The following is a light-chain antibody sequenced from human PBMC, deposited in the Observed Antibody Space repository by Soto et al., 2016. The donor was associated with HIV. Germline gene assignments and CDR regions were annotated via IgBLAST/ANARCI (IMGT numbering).Light chain of an antibody. J-gene: IGKJ4*01. Sequence: DIQLTQSPSSLSASLGDRVTITCRATQVIRNSLAWYQQKPGKVPKLLLYATSRLESGVPSRFSGSGSGTDYTLTISSLQPEDFATYYCQKYNSAPHTFGGGTRVEI. CDR3: QKYNSAPHT. V-gene: IGKV1-NL1*01. CDR1: QVIRNS. CDR2: ATS.